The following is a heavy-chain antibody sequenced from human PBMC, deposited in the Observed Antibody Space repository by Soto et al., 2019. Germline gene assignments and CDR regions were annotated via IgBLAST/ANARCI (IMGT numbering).Heavy chain of an antibody. V-gene: IGHV4-39*01. Sequence: QLQLQESGPGLVKPSETLSLTCTVSGGSISSSSYYWGWIRQPPGKGLEWIGSIYYGGSTYYNPSLTRRVTLSVATSKNQFSLKLSSVTAADTAVYYCAAGGYWGQGTLVTVSS. D-gene: IGHD3-16*01. J-gene: IGHJ4*02. CDR2: IYYGGST. CDR1: GGSISSSSYY. CDR3: AAGGY.